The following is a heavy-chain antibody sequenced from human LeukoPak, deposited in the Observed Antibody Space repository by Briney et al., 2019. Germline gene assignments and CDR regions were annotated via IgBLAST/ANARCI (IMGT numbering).Heavy chain of an antibody. CDR1: GFTFSSYG. CDR3: ARDQGSPSLIGGTDY. Sequence: GGSLRLSCAASGFTFSSYGMHWVRQAPGKGLEWVAVIWYDGSNKYYAHSVKGRFTISRDNSKNTLYMQMNSLRAEDTAVYYCARDQGSPSLIGGTDYWGQGTLVTVSS. J-gene: IGHJ4*02. D-gene: IGHD1-26*01. CDR2: IWYDGSNK. V-gene: IGHV3-33*01.